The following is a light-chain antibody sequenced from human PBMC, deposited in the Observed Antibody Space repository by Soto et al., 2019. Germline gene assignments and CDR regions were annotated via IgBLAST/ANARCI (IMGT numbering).Light chain of an antibody. CDR2: GAS. J-gene: IGKJ4*02. CDR3: QQYGTSKRT. Sequence: ENVLTQSPGTLSLSPGERATLSCRASQSVNNDYLAWYQQRPGQSPSLLIYGASTRPTGIPDRFSGSGSGTDFTLTIIGREPEDFAVYYCQQYGTSKRTFGGGTKVEIK. V-gene: IGKV3-20*01. CDR1: QSVNNDY.